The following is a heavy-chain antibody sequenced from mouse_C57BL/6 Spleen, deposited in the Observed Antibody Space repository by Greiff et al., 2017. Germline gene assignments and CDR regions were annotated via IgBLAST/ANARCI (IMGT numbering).Heavy chain of an antibody. CDR3: ARDDYGFAY. Sequence: VQLQQPGAELVKPGASVKLSCKASGYTFTSYWMQWVKQRPGQGLEWIGEIDPSDSYTNYNQKFKGKATLTVDTSSSTAYMQLSSLTSEDSAVYYCARDDYGFAYWGQGTLVTVSA. CDR2: IDPSDSYT. V-gene: IGHV1-50*01. D-gene: IGHD2-4*01. CDR1: GYTFTSYW. J-gene: IGHJ3*01.